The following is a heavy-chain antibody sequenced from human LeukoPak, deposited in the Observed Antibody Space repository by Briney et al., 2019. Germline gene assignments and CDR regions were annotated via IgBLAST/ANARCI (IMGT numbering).Heavy chain of an antibody. CDR2: INPNSGGT. V-gene: IGHV1-2*02. CDR1: GYTFTGYY. Sequence: ASVMVSCKASGYTFTGYYMHWVRQAPGQGLEWMGWINPNSGGTNYAQKFQGRVTMTRDTSISTAYMELSRLRSDDTAVYYCARDRESIQLFDYWGQGTLVTVSS. J-gene: IGHJ4*02. D-gene: IGHD5-24*01. CDR3: ARDRESIQLFDY.